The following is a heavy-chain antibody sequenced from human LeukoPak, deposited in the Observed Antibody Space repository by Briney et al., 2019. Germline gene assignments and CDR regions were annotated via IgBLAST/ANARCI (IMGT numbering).Heavy chain of an antibody. D-gene: IGHD3-10*01. CDR1: GFTFSDYY. Sequence: PGGSLRLSCAASGFTFSDYYMSWIRQAPGKGLEWVSYISSSGSTIYYADSVKGRFTISRDNAKNSLYLQMNSLRAEDTAVYYCATMVRGVIIYDAFDIWGQGTMVTVSS. J-gene: IGHJ3*02. CDR3: ATMVRGVIIYDAFDI. V-gene: IGHV3-11*01. CDR2: ISSSGSTI.